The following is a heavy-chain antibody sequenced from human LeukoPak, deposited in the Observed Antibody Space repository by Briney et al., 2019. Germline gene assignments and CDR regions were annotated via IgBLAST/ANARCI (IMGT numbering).Heavy chain of an antibody. Sequence: PGGSLRLSCAASGFTFSNYMMHWVRQAPGKGLVWVSRIKSDGITITYADSVKGRFTISRDNSKNTLHLQMNSLRAEDAAVYYCARDFQSDFPNWFDPWGQGALVTVSS. D-gene: IGHD3-3*01. J-gene: IGHJ5*02. CDR3: ARDFQSDFPNWFDP. V-gene: IGHV3-74*01. CDR1: GFTFSNYM. CDR2: IKSDGITI.